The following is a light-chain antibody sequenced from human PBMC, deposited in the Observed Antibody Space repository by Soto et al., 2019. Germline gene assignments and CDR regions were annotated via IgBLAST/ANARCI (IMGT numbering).Light chain of an antibody. V-gene: IGKV3-15*01. CDR3: QQYANWPPWT. J-gene: IGKJ1*01. CDR1: QSVSSN. CDR2: GAS. Sequence: EIVMTQSPATRSVSPGERATLSCRASQSVSSNLAWYQQKPGQAPRLLIYGASTRATGIPARFSGSGSGTDFTLSTRSLQSEDFAVYYCQQYANWPPWTFGQGTKVEIK.